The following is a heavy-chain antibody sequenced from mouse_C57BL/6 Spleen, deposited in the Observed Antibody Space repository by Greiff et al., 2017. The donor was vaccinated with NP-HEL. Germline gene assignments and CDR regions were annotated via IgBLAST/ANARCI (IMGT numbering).Heavy chain of an antibody. V-gene: IGHV14-3*01. Sequence: EVKLVESVAELVRPGASVKLSCTASGFNIKNTYMHWVKQRPEQGLEWIGRIDPANGNTKYAPKFQGKATITADTSSNTAYLQLSSLTSEDTAIYYCARTRYGNYLLAYWGQGTLVTVSA. CDR1: GFNIKNTY. CDR2: IDPANGNT. D-gene: IGHD2-1*01. J-gene: IGHJ3*01. CDR3: ARTRYGNYLLAY.